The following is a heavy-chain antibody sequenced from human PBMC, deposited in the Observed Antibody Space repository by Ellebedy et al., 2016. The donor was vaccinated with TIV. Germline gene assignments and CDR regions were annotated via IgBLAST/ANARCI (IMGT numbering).Heavy chain of an antibody. CDR3: ARHRRAYCSGGGCSFDP. CDR2: IDPLNSYT. V-gene: IGHV5-10-1*01. J-gene: IGHJ5*02. CDR1: GYNFNNFW. Sequence: GESLKISCKTSGYNFNNFWISWVRQKPGKGLEWMVRIDPLNSYTNYNPSFQGHVTLSNDKSSRTAYLQWGTLEASDTAMYYCARHRRAYCSGGGCSFDPWGQGTLVIVSS. D-gene: IGHD2-15*01.